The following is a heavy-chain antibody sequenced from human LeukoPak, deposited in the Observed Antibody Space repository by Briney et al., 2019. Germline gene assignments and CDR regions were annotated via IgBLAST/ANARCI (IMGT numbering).Heavy chain of an antibody. D-gene: IGHD6-19*01. CDR3: ARESIAVAQRWFDP. CDR1: GYTFTGYY. CDR2: INPNSGGT. Sequence: ASVKVSCKASGYTFTGYYMHWVRQAPGQGLEWMGWINPNSGGTNYAQKFQGRVTMTRDTSISTAYMELSRLRSDDTAVYYCARESIAVAQRWFDPWGQGTLVTVSS. J-gene: IGHJ5*02. V-gene: IGHV1-2*02.